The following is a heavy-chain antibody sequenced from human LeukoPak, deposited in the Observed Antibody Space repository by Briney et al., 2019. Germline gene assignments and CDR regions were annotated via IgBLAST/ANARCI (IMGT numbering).Heavy chain of an antibody. J-gene: IGHJ4*02. V-gene: IGHV4-59*01. CDR1: GVSISSYY. CDR2: IYYSGST. CDR3: ARVGGGYSYGPFDY. D-gene: IGHD5-18*01. Sequence: SETLSLTCTVSGVSISSYYWSWIRQPPGKGLEWIGYIYYSGSTNYNPSLKSPVTISVDTSKDQFSLKLSSVTAADTAVYYCARVGGGYSYGPFDYWGQGTLVTVSS.